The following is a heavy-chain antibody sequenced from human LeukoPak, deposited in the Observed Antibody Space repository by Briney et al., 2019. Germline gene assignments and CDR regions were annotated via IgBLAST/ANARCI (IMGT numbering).Heavy chain of an antibody. V-gene: IGHV4-4*08. CDR1: GGSISSYY. D-gene: IGHD3-3*01. Sequence: SETLSLTCTVSGGSISSYYWSWIRQPPGKGLEWIGYIYYSGSTYYNPSLKSRVTISVDTSKNQFSLKLSSVTAADTAVYYCARDLRFLEWPYNWFDPWGQGTLVTVSS. J-gene: IGHJ5*02. CDR2: IYYSGST. CDR3: ARDLRFLEWPYNWFDP.